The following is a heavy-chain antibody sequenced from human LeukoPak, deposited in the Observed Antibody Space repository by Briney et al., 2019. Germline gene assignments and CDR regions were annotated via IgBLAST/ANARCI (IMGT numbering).Heavy chain of an antibody. V-gene: IGHV4-59*01. CDR2: IYYSGST. CDR3: ARYNSGWSYFDY. J-gene: IGHJ4*02. CDR1: GGSISSYY. D-gene: IGHD6-19*01. Sequence: SETLSLTCTVSGGSISSYYWSWIRQPPGKGLEWIGYIYYSGSTNYNPSLKSRVTMSVDTSKSQFSLKLSSVTAADTAIYYCARYNSGWSYFDYWGQGTLVTVSS.